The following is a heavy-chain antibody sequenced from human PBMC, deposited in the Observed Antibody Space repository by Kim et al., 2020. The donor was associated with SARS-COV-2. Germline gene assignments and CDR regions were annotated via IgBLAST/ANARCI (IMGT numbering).Heavy chain of an antibody. CDR3: ARDKAYDSSGYYDY. Sequence: SETLSLTCTVSGGSISSSSYYWGWIRQPPGKGLEWIGSIYYSGSTYYNPSLKSRVTISVDTSKNQFSLKLSSVTAADTAVYYCARDKAYDSSGYYDYWG. V-gene: IGHV4-39*07. J-gene: IGHJ4*01. CDR1: GGSISSSSYY. D-gene: IGHD3-22*01. CDR2: IYYSGST.